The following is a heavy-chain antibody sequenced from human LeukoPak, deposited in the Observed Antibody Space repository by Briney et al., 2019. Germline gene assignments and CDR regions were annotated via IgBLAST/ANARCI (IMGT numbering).Heavy chain of an antibody. D-gene: IGHD6-13*01. CDR1: GFTFSTYS. CDR3: ARAAGGPYYFDY. J-gene: IGHJ4*02. V-gene: IGHV3-48*02. Sequence: SGGSLRLSCAGSGFTFSTYSMNWVRQAPGKGLEWVSYITSSGSTIYYADSVKGRFTISRDNAKNSLYLQMNSLRDDDTALYYCARAAGGPYYFDYWGQGTLVTVSS. CDR2: ITSSGSTI.